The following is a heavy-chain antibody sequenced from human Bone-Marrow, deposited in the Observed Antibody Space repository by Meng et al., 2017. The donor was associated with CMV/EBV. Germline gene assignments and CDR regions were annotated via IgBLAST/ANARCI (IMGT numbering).Heavy chain of an antibody. J-gene: IGHJ6*02. Sequence: GGSLKISCAASGFTFSNYWMYWVRQAPGKGLVWVSLISWDGGSTYYADSVKGRFTISRDNSKNSLYLQMNSLRTEDTALYYCAKDSTGVYCSSTSCYKGGHGMDVWGQGTTVTVSS. CDR3: AKDSTGVYCSSTSCYKGGHGMDV. V-gene: IGHV3-43*01. CDR2: ISWDGGST. CDR1: GFTFSNYW. D-gene: IGHD2-2*02.